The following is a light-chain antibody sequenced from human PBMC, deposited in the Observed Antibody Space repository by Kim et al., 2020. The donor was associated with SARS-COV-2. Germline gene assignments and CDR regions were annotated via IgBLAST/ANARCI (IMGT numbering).Light chain of an antibody. CDR2: DFN. V-gene: IGLV6-57*03. J-gene: IGLJ3*02. CDR1: SGSIARNY. CDR3: QSYDRNNVV. Sequence: GKTVTISCTRSSGSIARNYVQWYQQRPGSAPATMIYDFNQRPSGVPDRFSGSIDSSSNSASLTISGLKTEDEADYYCQSYDRNNVVFGGGTQLTVL.